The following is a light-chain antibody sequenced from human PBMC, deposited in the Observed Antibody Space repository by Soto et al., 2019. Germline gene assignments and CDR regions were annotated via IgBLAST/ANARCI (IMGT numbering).Light chain of an antibody. Sequence: QSALTQPASVSGSPGQSITISCTGTSSDIGAYNYVSWYQQHPGKAPKLMIYDVTNRPSGVSNRVSGSKSGNTASLTISGLRAEDEADYYCSSYPISDTVVFGGGTKVTVL. CDR1: SSDIGAYNY. J-gene: IGLJ2*01. V-gene: IGLV2-14*03. CDR3: SSYPISDTVV. CDR2: DVT.